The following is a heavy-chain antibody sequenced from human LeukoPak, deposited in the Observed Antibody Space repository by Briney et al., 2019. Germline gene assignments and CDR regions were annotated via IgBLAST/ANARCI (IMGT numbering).Heavy chain of an antibody. V-gene: IGHV3-23*01. CDR1: GFTFNNYA. Sequence: QSGGSLRLSCAASGFTFNNYAMSWVRQAPGKGLEWVSGIGSNARTSYADSVKGRFTISRDNSKNTLYLQMNGLRAEDTAVYYCARDSVGMITMIVVDLGDLDYWGQGTLVTVSS. J-gene: IGHJ4*02. CDR2: IGSNART. CDR3: ARDSVGMITMIVVDLGDLDY. D-gene: IGHD3-22*01.